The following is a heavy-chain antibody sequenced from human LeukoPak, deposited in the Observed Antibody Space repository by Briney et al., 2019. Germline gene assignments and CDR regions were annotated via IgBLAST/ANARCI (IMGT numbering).Heavy chain of an antibody. J-gene: IGHJ4*02. CDR2: IRSKASSYAT. CDR3: TSLTYYYDSSGYL. V-gene: IGHV3-73*01. CDR1: GFTFSGSA. Sequence: GGSLRLSCAASGFTFSGSAMHWVRQASGKGLEWVGRIRSKASSYATAYAASVKGRFTISRDDSKNTAYLQMNSLKTEDTAVYYCTSLTYYYDSSGYLWGQGTLVTVSS. D-gene: IGHD3-22*01.